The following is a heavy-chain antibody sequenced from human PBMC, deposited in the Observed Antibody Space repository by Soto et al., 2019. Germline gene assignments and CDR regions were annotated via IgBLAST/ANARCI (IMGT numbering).Heavy chain of an antibody. Sequence: GGSLRLSCAASGFTFSSYAMSWVRQAPGKGLGWVSAISGSGGSTYYADSVKGRFTISRDNSKNTLYLQMNSLRAEDTAVYYCAKTSGVTSAYYYYYGMDVWGQGTTVTVSS. CDR1: GFTFSSYA. V-gene: IGHV3-23*01. J-gene: IGHJ6*02. CDR3: AKTSGVTSAYYYYYGMDV. CDR2: ISGSGGST. D-gene: IGHD3-10*01.